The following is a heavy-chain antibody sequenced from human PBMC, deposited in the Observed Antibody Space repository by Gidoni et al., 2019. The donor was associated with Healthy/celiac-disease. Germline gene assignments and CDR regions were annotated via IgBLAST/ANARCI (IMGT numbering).Heavy chain of an antibody. D-gene: IGHD3-3*01. CDR3: AKSLLIFGVVPYYYYGMDV. J-gene: IGHJ6*02. Sequence: QVQLVQSGAEVKKPGASVKVSCKASGYTFTSYYMHWVRQAPGQGLEWMGIINPSGGSTSYAQKFQGRVTMTRDTSTSTVYMELSSLRSEDTAVYYCAKSLLIFGVVPYYYYGMDVWGQGTTVTVSS. V-gene: IGHV1-46*01. CDR2: INPSGGST. CDR1: GYTFTSYY.